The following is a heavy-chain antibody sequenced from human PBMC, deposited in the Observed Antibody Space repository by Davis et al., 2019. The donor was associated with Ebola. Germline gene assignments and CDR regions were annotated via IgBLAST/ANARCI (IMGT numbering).Heavy chain of an antibody. D-gene: IGHD5-12*01. J-gene: IGHJ6*02. CDR1: GFIFSNYW. V-gene: IGHV3-7*03. Sequence: GESLKISCAASGFIFSNYWMSWVRQAPGKGPEWVAIINQDGGDKYYVDPVKGRFTISRDNAKNSLFLQMNSLRAEDTALYYCASGDGRGSSYDMDVWGQGTTVTVSS. CDR2: INQDGGDK. CDR3: ASGDGRGSSYDMDV.